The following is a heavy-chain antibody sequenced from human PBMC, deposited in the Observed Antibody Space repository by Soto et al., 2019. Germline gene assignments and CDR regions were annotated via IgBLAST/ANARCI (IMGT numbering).Heavy chain of an antibody. D-gene: IGHD3-10*01. J-gene: IGHJ4*01. V-gene: IGHV3-23*01. CDR3: AKDGDLYSGYFDY. CDR2: LTSTGGT. Sequence: GESLKISCAASGFIFNSYAMSWVRQAPGKGLEWVSTLTSTGGTYYADSVKGRFPISRDNSKNTLYLQMNNLRAEDTAVYYCAKDGDLYSGYFDYWGHGTLVTVSS. CDR1: GFIFNSYA.